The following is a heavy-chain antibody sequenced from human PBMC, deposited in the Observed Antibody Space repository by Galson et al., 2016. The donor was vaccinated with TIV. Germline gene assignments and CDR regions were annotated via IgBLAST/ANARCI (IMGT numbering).Heavy chain of an antibody. Sequence: LRLSCAASGFSFSNDWMSWVRQAPGKGLEWVANIKQDGGEKYYVDSVKGRFTISRDNAKNSLYLQMNSLRAEDTAVYYCARYLRSSNFDYWGQGTLVTVSS. CDR3: ARYLRSSNFDY. J-gene: IGHJ4*02. CDR2: IKQDGGEK. CDR1: GFSFSNDW. V-gene: IGHV3-7*01.